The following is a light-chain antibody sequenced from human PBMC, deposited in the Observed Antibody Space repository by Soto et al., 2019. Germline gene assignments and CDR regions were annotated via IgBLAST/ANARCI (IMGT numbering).Light chain of an antibody. CDR1: QDINNW. Sequence: DIQVTQSPSSVSASVGDRVTIACRASQDINNWLAWYQQKPGKAPKLLIYTTSNLQSGVPSRFSGSGSGTDFTLTISSLQPEDFATYYCQQANSFPLTFGGGTKVEIK. J-gene: IGKJ4*01. V-gene: IGKV1D-12*01. CDR2: TTS. CDR3: QQANSFPLT.